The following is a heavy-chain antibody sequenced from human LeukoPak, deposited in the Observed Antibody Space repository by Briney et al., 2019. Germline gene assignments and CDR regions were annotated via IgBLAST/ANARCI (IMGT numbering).Heavy chain of an antibody. J-gene: IGHJ4*02. CDR2: INHSGST. V-gene: IGHV4-34*01. CDR1: GGSFSGYY. CDR3: ARRGTTKAFDY. D-gene: IGHD1-7*01. Sequence: SETLSLTCAVYGGSFSGYYWSWIRQPPGKGLEWIGEINHSGSTNYNPSLKSRVTISVDTSRNQFSLNLRSVTAADTAVYYCARRGTTKAFDYWGQGTLVTVSS.